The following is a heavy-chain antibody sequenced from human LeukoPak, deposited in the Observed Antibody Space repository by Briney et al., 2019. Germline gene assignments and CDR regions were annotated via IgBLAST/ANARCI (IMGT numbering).Heavy chain of an antibody. J-gene: IGHJ4*02. CDR1: GFIFTGYY. CDR3: ARVIAYSRGKELDY. V-gene: IGHV1-2*02. D-gene: IGHD6-19*01. CDR2: INLNTGNT. Sequence: GASVKVSCKASGFIFTGYYMHWVRQAPGQGPEWMGWINLNTGNTLYAQKFQGRVSMTRDTSISTTYMEVSRLRSDDAAVYYCARVIAYSRGKELDYWGQGTLVTVSS.